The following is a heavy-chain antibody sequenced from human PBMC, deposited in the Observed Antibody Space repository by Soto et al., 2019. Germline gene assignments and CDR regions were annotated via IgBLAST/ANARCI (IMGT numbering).Heavy chain of an antibody. V-gene: IGHV3-48*03. CDR3: AREYTAWPLAYGLDV. J-gene: IGHJ6*02. D-gene: IGHD2-2*02. Sequence: QAGGSLRLSCAVSGFNVSNYGMVWVRQTPRKGLQSIAYSDRSGGTILYADSVRGRFTISRDNAKNSVSLQMNSLRAEDTAVYYCAREYTAWPLAYGLDVWGQGTTVTISS. CDR2: SDRSGGTI. CDR1: GFNVSNYG.